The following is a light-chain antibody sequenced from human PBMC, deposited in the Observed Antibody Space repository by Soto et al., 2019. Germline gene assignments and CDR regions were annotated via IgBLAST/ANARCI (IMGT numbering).Light chain of an antibody. CDR1: QSVSSN. CDR3: QQYNNWQGT. CDR2: GAS. J-gene: IGKJ1*01. V-gene: IGKV3-15*01. Sequence: EIVMTQSPATLSVSPGERATLSCRASQSVSSNLAWYQQKPGQAPRLLIYGASTRATGIPARFSGRGSGTEFTLTISSLQSEDFAVYYCQQYNNWQGTFGQGTKVEIK.